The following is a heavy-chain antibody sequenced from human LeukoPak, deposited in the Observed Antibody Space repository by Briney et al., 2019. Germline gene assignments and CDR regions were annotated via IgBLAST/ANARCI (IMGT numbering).Heavy chain of an antibody. CDR3: VRDRAPWGGALGGAKGMDV. V-gene: IGHV3-30*04. CDR2: ISYEGSVT. D-gene: IGHD3-10*01. Sequence: GGSLRLSCAASGFTFSIYAMHWVRQAPGKGLEWAAVISYEGSVTYYADSVKGRFTISRDNSKNTLDLQMNSLRVEDTAVYYCVRDRAPWGGALGGAKGMDVWGEGTTVAVSS. J-gene: IGHJ6*04. CDR1: GFTFSIYA.